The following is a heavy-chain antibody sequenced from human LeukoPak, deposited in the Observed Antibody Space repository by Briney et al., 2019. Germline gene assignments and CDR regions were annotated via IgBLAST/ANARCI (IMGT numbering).Heavy chain of an antibody. CDR3: ARVAYGDYQDY. D-gene: IGHD4-17*01. J-gene: IGHJ4*02. Sequence: ASVKVSCKASGYTFTGYYIHWVRQAPGQGLEWMGWINPNSGGTNYAQKFQGRVTMTRDTSITTAYMELSRLRFDDTAIYYCARVAYGDYQDYWGQGTLVTVSS. CDR2: INPNSGGT. V-gene: IGHV1-2*02. CDR1: GYTFTGYY.